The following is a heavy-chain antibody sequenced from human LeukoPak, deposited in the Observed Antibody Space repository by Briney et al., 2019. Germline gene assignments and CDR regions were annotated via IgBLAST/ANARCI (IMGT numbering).Heavy chain of an antibody. CDR1: GFSSSTYW. J-gene: IGHJ4*02. V-gene: IGHV3-7*01. D-gene: IGHD3-10*01. CDR2: IRQDGSEK. Sequence: GESLRLSCETSGFSSSTYWMSWVRQAPGKGLEWVANIRQDGSEKYYADSVNGRFTISRDIAKQSVFLQMNSLRAEDTALYYCARLSAMVRGPEDIFYFEYWGLGTLVTVSS. CDR3: ARLSAMVRGPEDIFYFEY.